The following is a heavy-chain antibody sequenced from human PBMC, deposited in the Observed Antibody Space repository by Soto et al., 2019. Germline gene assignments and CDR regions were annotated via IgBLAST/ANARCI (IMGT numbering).Heavy chain of an antibody. J-gene: IGHJ6*02. D-gene: IGHD3-3*01. CDR1: GYSFTSYW. Sequence: PGESLKISCKGSGYSFTSYWISWVRQMPGKGLEWMGRIDPSDSYTNYSPSFQGHVTISADKSISTAYLQWSSLKASDTAMYYCARHPPAYYDFWSGYSSYYYYGMDVWGQGTMVTVSS. CDR2: IDPSDSYT. CDR3: ARHPPAYYDFWSGYSSYYYYGMDV. V-gene: IGHV5-10-1*01.